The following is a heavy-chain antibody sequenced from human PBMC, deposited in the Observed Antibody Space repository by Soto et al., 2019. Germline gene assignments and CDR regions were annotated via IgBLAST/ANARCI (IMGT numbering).Heavy chain of an antibody. CDR1: GGSISSADYY. V-gene: IGHV4-30-4*01. D-gene: IGHD4-17*01. Sequence: QVQLQESGPGLMKPSQTLSLTCTVSGGSISSADYYWSWIRQPPGKGLEWIGYIYYSGDTYYTPSLQSRVTLSVDTSKNQFSLKLNSVTAADTAVYYCVRGPHYGDYVQFDYWGQGTLVTVSS. CDR2: IYYSGDT. CDR3: VRGPHYGDYVQFDY. J-gene: IGHJ4*02.